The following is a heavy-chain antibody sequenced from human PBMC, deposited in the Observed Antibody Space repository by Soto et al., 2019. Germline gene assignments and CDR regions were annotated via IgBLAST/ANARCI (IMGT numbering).Heavy chain of an antibody. D-gene: IGHD1-26*01. J-gene: IGHJ3*02. CDR3: ARYSGNYQDAFDI. V-gene: IGHV1-3*01. CDR1: GFTFTLYS. CDR2: INGGSGKT. Sequence: QVQLVQSGAEVKKPGASVKVSCRASGFTFTLYSMHWVRQAPGQRLEWMGWINGGSGKTKYSQKFQGRVTIARDTSASTAYREVSSLRSEDTAVYYCARYSGNYQDAFDIWGQGTMVTVSS.